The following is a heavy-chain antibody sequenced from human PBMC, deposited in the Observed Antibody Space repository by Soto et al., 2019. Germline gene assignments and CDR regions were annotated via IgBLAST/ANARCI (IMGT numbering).Heavy chain of an antibody. CDR3: ASLYGDYVPY. D-gene: IGHD4-17*01. CDR2: INYSGST. V-gene: IGHV4-39*01. CDR1: GDSISSSSYY. J-gene: IGHJ4*02. Sequence: QLQLQESGPGLVKPSETLSLTCSVSGDSISSSSYYWGWIRQPPGKGLEWIGTINYSGSTYYNPSLKSRVXMXADTSKNQFSLTVSSVTAADTAVYYCASLYGDYVPYWGQGILVSVSS.